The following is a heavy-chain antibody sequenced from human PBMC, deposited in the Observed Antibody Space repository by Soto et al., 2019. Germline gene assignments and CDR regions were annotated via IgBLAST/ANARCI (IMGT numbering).Heavy chain of an antibody. CDR1: GFTFCDYA. Sequence: PGGSLRLSCTASGFTFCDYAMSWFRQAPGKGLEWVGFIRSKAYGGTTEYAASVKGRFTISRDDSKSIAYLQMNSLKTEDTAVYYCTRFKTGYCSGGSCPNFDYWGQGTLVTVSS. J-gene: IGHJ4*02. D-gene: IGHD2-15*01. V-gene: IGHV3-49*03. CDR3: TRFKTGYCSGGSCPNFDY. CDR2: IRSKAYGGTT.